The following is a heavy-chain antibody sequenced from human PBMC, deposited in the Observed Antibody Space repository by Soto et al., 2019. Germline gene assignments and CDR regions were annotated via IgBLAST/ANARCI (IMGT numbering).Heavy chain of an antibody. CDR1: GFTFSSYA. CDR2: ISYDGSNK. D-gene: IGHD4-17*01. J-gene: IGHJ5*02. Sequence: QVQLVESGGGVVQPGRSLRLSCAASGFTFSSYAMHWVRQAPGKGLEGVAVISYDGSNKYYADSVKGRFTISRDNSKNTLYLQMNSLRAEDTAVYYCARDPKDYGDYIWSNWFDPWGQGTLVTVSS. V-gene: IGHV3-30-3*01. CDR3: ARDPKDYGDYIWSNWFDP.